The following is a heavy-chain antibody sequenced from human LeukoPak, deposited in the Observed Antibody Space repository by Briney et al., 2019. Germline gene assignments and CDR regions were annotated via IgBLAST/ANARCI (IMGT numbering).Heavy chain of an antibody. Sequence: SETLSLTCVVYGGSFSGYYWSWIRQPPGKGLEWIGEIVRSGNTKYNPSLKSRVTISVGTSKNQFSLNLTSVTAADTAVYYCARFGSSTWYKGAFDIWGQGTMVTVAS. D-gene: IGHD1-1*01. CDR1: GGSFSGYY. V-gene: IGHV4-34*12. CDR3: ARFGSSTWYKGAFDI. J-gene: IGHJ3*02. CDR2: IVRSGNT.